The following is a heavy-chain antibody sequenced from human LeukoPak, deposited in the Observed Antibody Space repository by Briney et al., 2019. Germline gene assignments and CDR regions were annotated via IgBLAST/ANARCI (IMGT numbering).Heavy chain of an antibody. CDR3: ARGLGSRYYFNS. J-gene: IGHJ4*02. V-gene: IGHV4-59*01. CDR2: LYYSGST. D-gene: IGHD3-10*01. CDR1: GGSISNYY. Sequence: PSETLSLTCTVSGGSISNYYWSWIRQPPGKGLVWIGYLYYSGSTNYNPSLKSRVTISGDTSKNQFSLKLTSVAAADTAVYYCARGLGSRYYFNSWGQGTLVTVSS.